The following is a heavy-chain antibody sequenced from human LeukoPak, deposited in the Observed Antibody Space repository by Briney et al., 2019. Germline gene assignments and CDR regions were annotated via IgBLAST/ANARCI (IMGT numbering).Heavy chain of an antibody. CDR3: ARVSTVTMVDDAFDI. Sequence: SETLSLTCAVYGGSFSGYYWSWIRQPPGKGLEWIGEINHSGSTNYNPSLKSRVTISVDTSKNRFSLKMSSVTAADTAVYYCARVSTVTMVDDAFDIWGQGTMVTVSS. CDR2: INHSGST. CDR1: GGSFSGYY. D-gene: IGHD4-17*01. J-gene: IGHJ3*02. V-gene: IGHV4-34*01.